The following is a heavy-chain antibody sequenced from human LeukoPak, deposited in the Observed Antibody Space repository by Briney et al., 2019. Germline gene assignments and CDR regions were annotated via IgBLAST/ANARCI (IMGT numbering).Heavy chain of an antibody. CDR1: GYTFTGYY. CDR3: ARDLMPSIAVAAEY. CDR2: INPNSGGT. Sequence: GASVKVSCKASGYTFTGYYMHWVRQAPGQGLERMGWINPNSGGTNYAQKFQGRVTMTRDTSISTAYMELSRLRSDDTAVYYCARDLMPSIAVAAEYWGQGTLVTVSS. J-gene: IGHJ4*02. V-gene: IGHV1-2*02. D-gene: IGHD6-19*01.